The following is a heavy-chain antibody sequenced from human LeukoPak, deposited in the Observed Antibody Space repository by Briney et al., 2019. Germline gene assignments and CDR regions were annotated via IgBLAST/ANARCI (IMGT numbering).Heavy chain of an antibody. CDR3: ARANFDWSNDAFDI. Sequence: ASVKVSCKASGYTFTSYGISWVRQAPGQGLEWMGWISAYNGNTNYAQKLQGRVTMTTDTSTSTAHMELRSLRSDDTAVYYCARANFDWSNDAFDIWGQGTMVTVSS. D-gene: IGHD3-9*01. J-gene: IGHJ3*02. CDR2: ISAYNGNT. V-gene: IGHV1-18*01. CDR1: GYTFTSYG.